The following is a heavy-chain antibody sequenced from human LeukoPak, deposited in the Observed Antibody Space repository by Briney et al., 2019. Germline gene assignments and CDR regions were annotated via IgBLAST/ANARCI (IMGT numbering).Heavy chain of an antibody. Sequence: PGGSLRLSCAASGFTFSSYAMSWVRQAPGKGLEWVSAISGSGGSTYYADSVKGRFTISRDNSKNTLYLQMNSLRAEDTAVYYCAKVDGVGVITPVPYRYWGQGTLVTVSS. D-gene: IGHD3-16*02. CDR3: AKVDGVGVITPVPYRY. CDR1: GFTFSSYA. J-gene: IGHJ4*02. CDR2: ISGSGGST. V-gene: IGHV3-23*01.